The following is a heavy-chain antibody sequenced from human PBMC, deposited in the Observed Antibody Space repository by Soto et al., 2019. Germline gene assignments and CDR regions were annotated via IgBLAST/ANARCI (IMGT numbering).Heavy chain of an antibody. CDR3: AKSAGWNIVVVPAAHS. J-gene: IGHJ5*02. Sequence: GGSLRLSCAASGFTFSTYAMSWVRQAPGKGLEWVSAISGSGGSTYYADSVKGRFTISRDNSKNTLYLQMNSLRAEDTAVYYCAKSAGWNIVVVPAAHSWGQGTRVTVSS. CDR1: GFTFSTYA. D-gene: IGHD2-2*01. CDR2: ISGSGGST. V-gene: IGHV3-23*01.